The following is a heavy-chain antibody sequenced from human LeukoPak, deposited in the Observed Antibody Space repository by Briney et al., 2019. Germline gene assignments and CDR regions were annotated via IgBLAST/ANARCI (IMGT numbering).Heavy chain of an antibody. V-gene: IGHV1-69*05. CDR1: GATFSKYA. CDR2: SIPMYGTA. CDR3: ARVVLLYGSGTYLDV. J-gene: IGHJ4*02. D-gene: IGHD3-10*01. Sequence: SVKVFFKAPGATFSKYAISWVRLAPGQGLEWMGGSIPMYGTANSAQKFQGRLTFNTDDSTSTTYLELSSLRPEDTALYYCARVVLLYGSGTYLDVWGQGTLVTVSS.